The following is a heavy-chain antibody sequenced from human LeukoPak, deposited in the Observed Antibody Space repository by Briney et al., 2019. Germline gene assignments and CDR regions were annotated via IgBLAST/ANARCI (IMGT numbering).Heavy chain of an antibody. J-gene: IGHJ4*02. Sequence: RGSLRLSCSASGFTFSRYAMHWVRQAPGKGLEYVSAISSNGGSTYYADSVKGGFTISRDNSRNTLHLQMSSLRVEDTAVYYCVKDFSSGSYFDYWGQGTLVTVSS. CDR3: VKDFSSGSYFDY. CDR2: ISSNGGST. D-gene: IGHD3-10*01. V-gene: IGHV3-64D*06. CDR1: GFTFSRYA.